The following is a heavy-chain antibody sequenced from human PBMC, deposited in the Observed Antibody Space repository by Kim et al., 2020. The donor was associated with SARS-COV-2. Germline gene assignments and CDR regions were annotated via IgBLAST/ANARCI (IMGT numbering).Heavy chain of an antibody. CDR2: INHSGST. V-gene: IGHV4-34*01. Sequence: SETLSLTCAVYGGSFSGYYWSWIRQPPGKGLEWIGEINHSGSTNYNPSLKSRVTISVDTSKNQFSLKLSSVTAADTAVYYCARGKSKQQLVRDYYGMDVWGQGTTVTVSS. CDR3: ARGKSKQQLVRDYYGMDV. J-gene: IGHJ6*02. D-gene: IGHD6-13*01. CDR1: GGSFSGYY.